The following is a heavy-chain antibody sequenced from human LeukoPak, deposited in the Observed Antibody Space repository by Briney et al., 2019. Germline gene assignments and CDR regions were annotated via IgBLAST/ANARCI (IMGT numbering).Heavy chain of an antibody. Sequence: GCSLRLSCAASGFTFSSYAMRLLRQAPRTGLEGASAISGSVCSTYYADSLQRRFTIHRDNTKNTLYLQMNTLSAEDPAEYYCSKDYDYIWGSYRQFDYWGQGTLVTVSS. CDR2: ISGSVCST. CDR1: GFTFSSYA. D-gene: IGHD3-16*02. J-gene: IGHJ4*02. CDR3: SKDYDYIWGSYRQFDY. V-gene: IGHV3-23*01.